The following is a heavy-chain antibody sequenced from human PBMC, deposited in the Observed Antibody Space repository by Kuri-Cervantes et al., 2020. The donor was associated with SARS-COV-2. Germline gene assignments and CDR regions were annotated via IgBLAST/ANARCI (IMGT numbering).Heavy chain of an antibody. CDR3: AKDLVVVPAGNVFELQGMDV. CDR1: GFTFSRYA. J-gene: IGHJ6*04. CDR2: ISGSGGST. D-gene: IGHD2-2*01. V-gene: IGHV3-23*01. Sequence: LTCAASGFTFSRYAMSWVRQAPGKGLEWVSAISGSGGSTYYADSVKGRFTISRDNSKNTLYLQMNSLRAEDTAVYYCAKDLVVVPAGNVFELQGMDVWAKGPRSPSPQ.